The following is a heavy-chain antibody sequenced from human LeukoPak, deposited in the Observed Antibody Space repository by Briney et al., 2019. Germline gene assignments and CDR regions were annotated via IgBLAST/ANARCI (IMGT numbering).Heavy chain of an antibody. Sequence: PGGSLRLSCAASEFTFSNYWMHWVRQAPGKGLVWVSRINSGGSSTAYADSVKGRFTISRDNAKNTLYLQMNSLRAEDTAVYYCASAGHDYSGDFFDYWGQGTLVTVSS. V-gene: IGHV3-74*01. D-gene: IGHD4-23*01. J-gene: IGHJ4*02. CDR1: EFTFSNYW. CDR2: INSGGSST. CDR3: ASAGHDYSGDFFDY.